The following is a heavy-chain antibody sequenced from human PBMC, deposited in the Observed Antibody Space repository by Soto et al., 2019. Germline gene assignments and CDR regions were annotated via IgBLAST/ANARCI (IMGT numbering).Heavy chain of an antibody. CDR2: IYYSGTT. CDR1: GGPISDYS. J-gene: IGHJ6*02. CDR3: ARQSGGYYYYGMDD. D-gene: IGHD1-26*01. V-gene: IGHV4-59*08. Sequence: SGTPSLTCTDSGGPISDYSWSWVRQPPGKGLEWIGYIYYSGTTNYSPSLKSRVTISVDTSKNQFSLELSSVTAADSAIYYCARQSGGYYYYGMDDWGQGTTVT.